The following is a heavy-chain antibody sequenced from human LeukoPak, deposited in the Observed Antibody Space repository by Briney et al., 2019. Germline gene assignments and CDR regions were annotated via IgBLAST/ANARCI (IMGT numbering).Heavy chain of an antibody. J-gene: IGHJ4*02. V-gene: IGHV1-2*02. CDR2: INPNSGGT. Sequence: ASVKVSCKASGYTFTGYYMHWVRQAPGQGLEWMGWINPNSGGTNYTQKFQGRVTMTRDTSISTAYMELSRLRSDDTAVYYCATPERGYSGYDFGSWGQGTLVTVSS. CDR1: GYTFTGYY. CDR3: ATPERGYSGYDFGS. D-gene: IGHD5-12*01.